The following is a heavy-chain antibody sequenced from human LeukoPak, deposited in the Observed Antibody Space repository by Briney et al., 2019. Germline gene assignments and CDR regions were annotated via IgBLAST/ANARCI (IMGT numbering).Heavy chain of an antibody. V-gene: IGHV4-34*01. CDR1: GGSFSGYY. CDR2: INHSGST. D-gene: IGHD3-10*01. J-gene: IGHJ3*02. Sequence: SETLSLTCAVYGGSFSGYYWSWIRQSPGKGLDWIGEINHSGSTNYNPSLKSRVTISVDTSKNQFSLKLSSVTAADTAVYYCARRGPGAASMVRGVIITRVAFDIWGQGTMVTVSS. CDR3: ARRGPGAASMVRGVIITRVAFDI.